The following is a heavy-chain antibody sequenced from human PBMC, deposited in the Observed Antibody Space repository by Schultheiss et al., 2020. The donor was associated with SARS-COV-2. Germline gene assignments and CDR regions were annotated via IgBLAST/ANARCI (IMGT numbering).Heavy chain of an antibody. CDR1: GGSISSYY. CDR3: ARGMKRWLHLKGAINWFDP. J-gene: IGHJ5*02. V-gene: IGHV4-34*01. CDR2: INHSGST. D-gene: IGHD5-24*01. Sequence: SQTLSLTCTVSGGSISSYYWSWIRQPPGKGLEWIGEINHSGSTNYNPSLKSRVTISVDTSKNQFSLKLSSVTAADTAVYYCARGMKRWLHLKGAINWFDPWGQGTLVTVSS.